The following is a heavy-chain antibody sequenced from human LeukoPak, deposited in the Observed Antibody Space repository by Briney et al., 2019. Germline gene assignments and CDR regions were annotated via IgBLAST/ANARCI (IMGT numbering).Heavy chain of an antibody. D-gene: IGHD1-1*01. CDR1: GYTFTSYY. V-gene: IGHV1-46*01. J-gene: IGHJ5*02. Sequence: ASVKVSCKPSGYTFTSYYMHWVRQAPGQGLEWMGIINLSGGTTYYAQKFQGRVTMTNDMSTSTVYMELSSLRSEDTAVYYCARDFGYNWKANWFDPWGQGTLVTVS. CDR2: INLSGGTT. CDR3: ARDFGYNWKANWFDP.